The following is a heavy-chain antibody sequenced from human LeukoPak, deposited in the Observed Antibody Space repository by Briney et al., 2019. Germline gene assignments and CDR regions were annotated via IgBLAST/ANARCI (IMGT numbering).Heavy chain of an antibody. V-gene: IGHV3-48*02. CDR1: GFTFSSYS. Sequence: GGSLRLSCAASGFTFSSYSMNWVRQAPGKGLEWVSYISSSSSTIYYADSVKGRFIISRDNAKNSLYLQMNSLRDEDTAVYYCARIDYYDSSGYDYWGQGALVTVSS. CDR2: ISSSSSTI. J-gene: IGHJ4*02. D-gene: IGHD3-22*01. CDR3: ARIDYYDSSGYDY.